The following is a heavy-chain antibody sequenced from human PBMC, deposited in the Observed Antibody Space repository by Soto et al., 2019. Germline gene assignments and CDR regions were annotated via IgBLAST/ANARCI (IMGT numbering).Heavy chain of an antibody. CDR3: ARELRYGGCSIAFDV. D-gene: IGHD5-18*01. CDR1: GYTFIIYT. CDR2: INTGSGDT. Sequence: ASVKVSCKASGYTFIIYTIHWVRQAPGQGLEWMGWINTGSGDTKYSRKFQGRVTITRDTSASTASMELSSLRSEDTAVYYCARELRYGGCSIAFDVWGQGTMVTVSS. J-gene: IGHJ3*01. V-gene: IGHV1-3*04.